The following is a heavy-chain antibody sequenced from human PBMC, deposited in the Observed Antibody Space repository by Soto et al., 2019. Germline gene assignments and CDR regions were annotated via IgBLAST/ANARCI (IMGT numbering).Heavy chain of an antibody. CDR1: GYTFSGYY. CDR3: ARSLTEGYCTITGCYTRPLYGMDV. V-gene: IGHV1-2*02. CDR2: INPNSGGT. Sequence: QEQLVQSGAEVKKPGASVKVSCKASGYTFSGYYIHWLRQAPGQGLEWMGWINPNSGGTNYAQKFQGRVTVTRDTHTSTAYRELSRLTSDDTAVYYCARSLTEGYCTITGCYTRPLYGMDVWGQGTTVTVSS. D-gene: IGHD2-2*02. J-gene: IGHJ6*02.